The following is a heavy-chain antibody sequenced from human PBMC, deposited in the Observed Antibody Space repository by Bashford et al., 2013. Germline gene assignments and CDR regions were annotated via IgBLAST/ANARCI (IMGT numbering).Heavy chain of an antibody. Sequence: VRQAPGKGLEWVSTIDTDANGAGTFYADSVKGRFTISRDDSKNTLHLQLSGLRVEDTAIYYCAKSGHFVTAKYSGFDYWGQGTLVTVSS. V-gene: IGHV3-23*01. CDR2: IDTDANGAGT. D-gene: IGHD3-3*02. CDR3: AKSGHFVTAKYSGFDY. J-gene: IGHJ4*02.